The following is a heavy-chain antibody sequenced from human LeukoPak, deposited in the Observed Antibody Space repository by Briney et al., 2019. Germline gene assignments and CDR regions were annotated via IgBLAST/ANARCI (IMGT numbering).Heavy chain of an antibody. CDR2: IIPIFGTA. J-gene: IGHJ3*02. CDR1: GGTFSSYA. V-gene: IGHV1-69*05. D-gene: IGHD3-22*01. CDR3: ASPTAYYYDSSGFDI. Sequence: SVKVSCKASGGTFSSYAISWVRQAPGQGLEWMGGIIPIFGTANYAQKFQGRVTITTDESTSTAYMELSSLRSEDTAVYYCASPTAYYYDSSGFDIWGQGTMVTASS.